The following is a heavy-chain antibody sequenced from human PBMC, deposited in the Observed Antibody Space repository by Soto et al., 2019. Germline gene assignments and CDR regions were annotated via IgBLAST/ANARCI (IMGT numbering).Heavy chain of an antibody. Sequence: EVQLVETGGGLIQPGGSLRLSCAASGLTVSSNYMSWVRQAPGKGLEWVSIISGGGTTYYADSVKGRFTISRDNPKNTLYLQMNSLRGEDTAVYYCARGGGGSSLDYWGQGTLVTVSS. V-gene: IGHV3-53*02. CDR1: GLTVSSNY. D-gene: IGHD2-2*01. CDR3: ARGGGGSSLDY. CDR2: ISGGGTT. J-gene: IGHJ4*02.